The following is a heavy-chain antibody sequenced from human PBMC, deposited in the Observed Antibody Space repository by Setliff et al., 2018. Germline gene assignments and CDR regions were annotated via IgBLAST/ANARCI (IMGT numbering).Heavy chain of an antibody. Sequence: PSETLSLTCTVSGGSISSGSYYWSWIRQPAGTGLEWIGHIYTSGSTNYNPSLKSRVTISVDTSNNQFSLEVLSLTAADTAVYYCARHRRDSSGNYFVGLYYFDYWGQGTPVTVSS. CDR1: GGSISSGSYY. V-gene: IGHV4-61*09. D-gene: IGHD3-22*01. J-gene: IGHJ4*02. CDR2: IYTSGST. CDR3: ARHRRDSSGNYFVGLYYFDY.